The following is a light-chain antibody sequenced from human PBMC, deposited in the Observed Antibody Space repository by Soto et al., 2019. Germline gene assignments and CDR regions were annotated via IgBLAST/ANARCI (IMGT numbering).Light chain of an antibody. CDR2: GAS. V-gene: IGKV3-20*01. CDR3: LQYGSSPRT. CDR1: QSISTSY. Sequence: EIVLTQSPGTLSVSPGERATLSCRASQSISTSYLAWYQHKPGQAPRLLIYGASSRATGIPDRFSGSGSGTDFTLTISRLEPEDFAVYYCLQYGSSPRTFGQGTRLEIK. J-gene: IGKJ5*01.